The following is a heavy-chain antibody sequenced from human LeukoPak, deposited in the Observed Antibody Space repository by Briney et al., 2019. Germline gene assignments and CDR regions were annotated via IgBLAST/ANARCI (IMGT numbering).Heavy chain of an antibody. V-gene: IGHV3-30*02. CDR2: IHIDGSNK. Sequence: PGGSLRLSCVASGSNFSHYDMHWVRQAPGKGLDWVAFIHIDGSNKYYAVSVKGRFTISRDNSKNTLYLQMNSLRTEDTAVYYCAKGDTSWGQGTLVTVTS. CDR3: AKGDTS. D-gene: IGHD2-21*02. J-gene: IGHJ5*02. CDR1: GSNFSHYD.